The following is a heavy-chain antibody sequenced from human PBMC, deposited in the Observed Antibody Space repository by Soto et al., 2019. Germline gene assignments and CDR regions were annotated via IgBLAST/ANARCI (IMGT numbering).Heavy chain of an antibody. CDR2: INSGGSST. V-gene: IGHV3-74*01. D-gene: IGHD3-9*01. CDR1: GITFSNYW. J-gene: IGHJ4*02. CDR3: ARDSSWTGYSAQVDY. Sequence: EVQLVESGGGLVQPGGSLRLSCAASGITFSNYWMHWVRQAPGKGLVWVSRINSGGSSTTYADSVKGRFTISRDNAKNTLYLQMNSLRAEDTAVYYCARDSSWTGYSAQVDYRGQGALVTVSS.